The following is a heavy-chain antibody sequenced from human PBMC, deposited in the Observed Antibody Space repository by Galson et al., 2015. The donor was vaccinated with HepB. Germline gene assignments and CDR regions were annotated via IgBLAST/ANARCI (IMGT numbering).Heavy chain of an antibody. Sequence: SLRLSCAASGFTVSSNYMSWVRQAPGKGLEWVSVIYSGGSTYYADSVKGRFTISRDNSKNTLYLQMNSLRAEDTAVYYCAKIEDNSGYDYPPYFDYWGQGTLVTVSS. D-gene: IGHD5-12*01. CDR2: IYSGGST. CDR1: GFTVSSNY. V-gene: IGHV3-53*05. CDR3: AKIEDNSGYDYPPYFDY. J-gene: IGHJ4*02.